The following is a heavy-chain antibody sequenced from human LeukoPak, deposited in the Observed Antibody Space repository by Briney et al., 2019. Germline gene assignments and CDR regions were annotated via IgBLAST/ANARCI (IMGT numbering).Heavy chain of an antibody. CDR3: ARSFGEWLYDY. CDR1: GSSISSYY. Sequence: SETLSLTCTVSGSSISSYYWSWIRQPPGKGLEWIGYIYYSGSTNYNPSLKSRVTISVDTSKNQFSLKLSSVTAADTAVYYCARSFGEWLYDYWGQGTLVTVSS. V-gene: IGHV4-59*01. J-gene: IGHJ4*02. D-gene: IGHD3-10*01. CDR2: IYYSGST.